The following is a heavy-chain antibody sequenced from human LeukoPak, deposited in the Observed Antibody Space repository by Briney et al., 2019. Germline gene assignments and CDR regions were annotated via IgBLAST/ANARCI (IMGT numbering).Heavy chain of an antibody. V-gene: IGHV2-5*02. Sequence: SGPTLVNPTRTLTLTFTFSGFSLNTSGGGVGWIRQPPGKALEWLALIYWDDDKRYSPSLKSRLTITKDTSKNQVVLTMTNMDTVDTATYYCAHRRYTAGYNWFDPWGQGTLVTVSS. J-gene: IGHJ5*02. CDR1: GFSLNTSGGG. D-gene: IGHD5-18*01. CDR2: IYWDDDK. CDR3: AHRRYTAGYNWFDP.